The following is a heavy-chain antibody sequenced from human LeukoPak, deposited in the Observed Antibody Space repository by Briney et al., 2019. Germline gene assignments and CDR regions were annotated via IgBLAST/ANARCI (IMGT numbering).Heavy chain of an antibody. Sequence: GASVKVSCKPSGYTFTVNYLHWVRQAPGQGLEWVGWMNPNSGVTFYAQNFQGRVTMTRDTSVTTAYMELSSLTSDDTAVYYCARGAGTSWFDYWGQGSLVTVSS. J-gene: IGHJ4*02. CDR3: ARGAGTSWFDY. D-gene: IGHD2-2*01. V-gene: IGHV1-2*02. CDR1: GYTFTVNY. CDR2: MNPNSGVT.